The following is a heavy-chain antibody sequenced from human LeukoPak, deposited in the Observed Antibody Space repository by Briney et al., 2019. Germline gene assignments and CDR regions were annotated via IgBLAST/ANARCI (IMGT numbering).Heavy chain of an antibody. CDR1: GFTFSSYA. D-gene: IGHD3-10*01. J-gene: IGHJ4*02. V-gene: IGHV3-23*01. Sequence: PGGSLRLSCAASGFTFSSYAMSWVRQAPGEGLEWVSAISGSGGSTYYADSVKGRFTISRDNSKNTLYLQMNSLRAEDTAVYYCAISPLMVRGVIVDYWGQGTLVTVSS. CDR2: ISGSGGST. CDR3: AISPLMVRGVIVDY.